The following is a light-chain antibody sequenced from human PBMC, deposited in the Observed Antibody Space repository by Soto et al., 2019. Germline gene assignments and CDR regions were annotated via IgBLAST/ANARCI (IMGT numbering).Light chain of an antibody. Sequence: EIVMTQSPATLSVFPGERVTLSCRASQSISSNLAWYQQKPGQAPRLLIYAASTRATGIPARFSGSGSGTEFTLTISNLQSEDFAVYFCQQYDNWPLTFGGGTRVEIK. CDR1: QSISSN. V-gene: IGKV3-15*01. J-gene: IGKJ4*01. CDR3: QQYDNWPLT. CDR2: AAS.